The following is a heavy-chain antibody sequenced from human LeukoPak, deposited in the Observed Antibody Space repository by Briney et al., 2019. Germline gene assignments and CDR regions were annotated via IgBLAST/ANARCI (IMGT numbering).Heavy chain of an antibody. D-gene: IGHD3-10*01. CDR1: GFTFSSYG. V-gene: IGHV3-30*02. J-gene: IGHJ4*02. Sequence: GGSLRLSCAASGFTFSSYGMHWVRQAPGKGLEWVAFIRYDGSNKYYADSVKGRFTISRDNSKNTLYLQMNSLRAEDTAVYYCAKDQRDSTSLLWFGELLPLDYWGQGTLVTVSS. CDR2: IRYDGSNK. CDR3: AKDQRDSTSLLWFGELLPLDY.